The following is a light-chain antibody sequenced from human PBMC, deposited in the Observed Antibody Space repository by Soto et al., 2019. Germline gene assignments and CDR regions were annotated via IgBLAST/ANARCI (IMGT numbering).Light chain of an antibody. CDR2: EVN. CDR1: SSDVGRYNY. V-gene: IGLV2-8*01. J-gene: IGLJ1*01. Sequence: QSVLTQPPSASGSPGQSVTISCTGTSSDVGRYNYVSWYQQHPGKAPKLMISEVNKRASGVPDRFSGSKSGNTASLTVSGLQAEDEADYYCSSYAGTPVVFGTGTKLTVL. CDR3: SSYAGTPVV.